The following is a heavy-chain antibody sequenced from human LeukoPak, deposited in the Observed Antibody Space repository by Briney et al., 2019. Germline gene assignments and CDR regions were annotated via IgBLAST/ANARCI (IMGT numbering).Heavy chain of an antibody. CDR2: ISTSGST. V-gene: IGHV4-4*08. CDR1: GGSISSYY. CDR3: ARRRGYCSSSSCYGFDP. J-gene: IGHJ5*02. D-gene: IGHD2-2*01. Sequence: PSETLSLTCTVSGGSISSYYWSWIRRPPGKGLEWIAYISTSGSTKYNPSLQSRVTISVDTSKNQFALKLTSVTAADTAVYYCARRRGYCSSSSCYGFDPWGQGTLVTVPS.